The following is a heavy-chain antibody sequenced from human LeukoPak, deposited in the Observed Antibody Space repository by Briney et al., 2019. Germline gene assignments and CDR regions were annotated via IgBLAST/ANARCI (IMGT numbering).Heavy chain of an antibody. CDR2: INHSGSI. J-gene: IGHJ5*02. CDR1: GGSFSGYY. V-gene: IGHV4-34*01. CDR3: ARQWRWFDP. D-gene: IGHD6-19*01. Sequence: SETLSLTCAVYGGSFSGYYWSWIRQPPGKGLEWIGEINHSGSINYNPSLKSRVTISVDTSKNQFSLKLSSVTAADTAVYHCARQWRWFDPWGQGTLVTVSS.